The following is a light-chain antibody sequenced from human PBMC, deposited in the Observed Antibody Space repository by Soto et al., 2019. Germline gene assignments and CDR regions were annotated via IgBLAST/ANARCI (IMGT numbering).Light chain of an antibody. CDR1: QSISSW. Sequence: DFQMTQSPSTLSASVGDRVTITCRASQSISSWLAWYQQKPGKAPKLLIYDASTLEGGVPSRFSGSGSGTEFTLTISSLQPDDFAIYYCQQYDTNSGTFGQGTKLEIK. J-gene: IGKJ2*01. CDR2: DAS. CDR3: QQYDTNSGT. V-gene: IGKV1-5*01.